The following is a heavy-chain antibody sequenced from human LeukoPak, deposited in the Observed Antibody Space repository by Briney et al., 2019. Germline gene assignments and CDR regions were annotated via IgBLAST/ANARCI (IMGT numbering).Heavy chain of an antibody. J-gene: IGHJ4*02. D-gene: IGHD3-10*01. CDR1: GFTFSSHG. Sequence: PGGSLRLSCAASGFTFSSHGMHWVRQAPGKGLEWVAAIWYDGSNKYYADSVKGRFTISRDNSKNTLYLQMNSLRAEDTAVYYCAKSPTYGSGSYSYYFDYWGQGTLVTVSS. CDR3: AKSPTYGSGSYSYYFDY. CDR2: IWYDGSNK. V-gene: IGHV3-33*06.